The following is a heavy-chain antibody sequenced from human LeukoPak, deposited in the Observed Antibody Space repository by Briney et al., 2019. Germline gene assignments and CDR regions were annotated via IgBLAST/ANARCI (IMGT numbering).Heavy chain of an antibody. V-gene: IGHV3-23*01. D-gene: IGHD5-24*01. Sequence: GGSLRLSCAASGFTFTTYAMSWVRQAPGKGLEWVSAISGSGDSTYYADSVKGRFTISRDNTKNTLYLQINTLRAEDTAVYYCVKEGLKTTITGFYFYHYYMDVWGKGTTVTVSS. J-gene: IGHJ6*03. CDR2: ISGSGDST. CDR1: GFTFTTYA. CDR3: VKEGLKTTITGFYFYHYYMDV.